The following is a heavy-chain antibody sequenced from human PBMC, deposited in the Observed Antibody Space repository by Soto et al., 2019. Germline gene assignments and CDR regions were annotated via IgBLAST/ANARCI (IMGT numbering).Heavy chain of an antibody. D-gene: IGHD2-15*01. J-gene: IGHJ5*02. Sequence: GGSLRLSCAASGFSFSNYAMSWVRQAPGKGLEWVSSLTGSGDNTYYADSVKGRFTISRDNSKNTLYLQMSSLRVEDTAVYYCARARTSSCPVGCWFDPWGQGTLVTVSS. CDR3: ARARTSSCPVGCWFDP. CDR2: LTGSGDNT. V-gene: IGHV3-23*01. CDR1: GFSFSNYA.